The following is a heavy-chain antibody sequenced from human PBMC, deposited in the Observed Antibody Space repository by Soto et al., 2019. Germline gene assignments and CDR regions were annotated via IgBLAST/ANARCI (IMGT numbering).Heavy chain of an antibody. CDR1: GFTFSSYW. Sequence: PGGSLRLSCAASGFTFSSYWMHWVRQVPGKGMEWVSKIDTDGRMTDYADSVKGRFTVSRDNAKNSLYLQMSSLRAEDTAVYYCARLLIYGDYTFDYWGQGTLVTVSS. CDR2: IDTDGRMT. CDR3: ARLLIYGDYTFDY. J-gene: IGHJ4*02. D-gene: IGHD4-17*01. V-gene: IGHV3-74*01.